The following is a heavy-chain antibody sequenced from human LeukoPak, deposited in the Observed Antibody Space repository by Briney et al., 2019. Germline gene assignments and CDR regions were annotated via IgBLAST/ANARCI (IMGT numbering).Heavy chain of an antibody. CDR2: IWHDGGRK. D-gene: IGHD5-12*01. J-gene: IGHJ4*02. CDR1: GFTFSTHG. CDR3: ARDIGNSGFNLDY. V-gene: IGHV3-33*01. Sequence: PGGSLRLSCVVSGFTFSTHGFHWVRQAPGKGLEWVSVIWHDGGRKEYADSVRGRFTISRDNSNLYLQMNSQRAEDTAIYYCARDIGNSGFNLDYWRQGTPVTVSS.